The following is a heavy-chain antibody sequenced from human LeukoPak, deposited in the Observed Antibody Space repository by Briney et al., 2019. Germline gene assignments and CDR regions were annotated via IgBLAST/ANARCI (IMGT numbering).Heavy chain of an antibody. Sequence: PSETLSLTCTVSGDSISSYYWNWIRQPAGKGLEWIVRIYTSGITNYNASLKSRVSMSVDTSKNKFSLKLSSVTAADTAVFYCARENSGSYSEFDYWGQGTLVTVSS. J-gene: IGHJ4*02. V-gene: IGHV4-4*07. CDR1: GDSISSYY. D-gene: IGHD1-26*01. CDR2: IYTSGIT. CDR3: ARENSGSYSEFDY.